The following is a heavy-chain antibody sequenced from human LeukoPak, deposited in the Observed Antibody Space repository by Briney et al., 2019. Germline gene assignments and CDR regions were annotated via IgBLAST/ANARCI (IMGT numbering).Heavy chain of an antibody. D-gene: IGHD3-3*01. J-gene: IGHJ5*02. CDR3: ARDLTYYDFWSGQP. Sequence: PSETLSLTCTVSGGSISSGSYYWSWIRQPAGKGLEWIGRIYTSGSTNYNPSLKSRVTISVDTSKNQFSLKLSSVTAADTAVYYCARDLTYYDFWSGQPWGQGTLVTVSS. CDR2: IYTSGST. CDR1: GGSISSGSYY. V-gene: IGHV4-61*02.